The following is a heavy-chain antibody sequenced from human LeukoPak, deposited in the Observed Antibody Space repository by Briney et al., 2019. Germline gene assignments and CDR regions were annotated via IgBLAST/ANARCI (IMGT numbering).Heavy chain of an antibody. J-gene: IGHJ4*02. V-gene: IGHV3-30*03. D-gene: IGHD6-13*01. CDR1: GFAFDKYG. Sequence: GGSLRLSCAVSGFAFDKYGIHWVRQAPGQGLEWVAAISYDGSRRVYADSVKGRFTISRDNSKNTVYLQMNSLRLEDTAVYYCASGAAAGPRVFDYWGQGTLVTVSS. CDR2: ISYDGSRR. CDR3: ASGAAAGPRVFDY.